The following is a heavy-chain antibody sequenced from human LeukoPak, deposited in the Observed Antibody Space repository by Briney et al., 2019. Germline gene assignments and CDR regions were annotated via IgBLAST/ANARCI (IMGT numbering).Heavy chain of an antibody. CDR2: VYSSGTT. CDR3: ARDSSRTFDY. J-gene: IGHJ4*02. D-gene: IGHD6-13*01. V-gene: IGHV4-4*07. CDR1: GGSISGYY. Sequence: SETLSLICTVSGGSISGYYWTWIRQPAGKGLEWIGRVYSSGTTNYNSSLKSRVTMSVDTSKNQFSLKLSSVTAADTAVYYCARDSSRTFDYWGQGTLVTVSS.